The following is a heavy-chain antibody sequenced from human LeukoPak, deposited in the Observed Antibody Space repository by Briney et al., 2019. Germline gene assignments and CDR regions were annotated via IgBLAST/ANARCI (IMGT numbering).Heavy chain of an antibody. V-gene: IGHV3-74*01. CDR2: INSDGSST. Sequence: GGSLRLSCAASGFIFSTYWMHWVRQAPGKGLVWVSCINSDGSSTNYADSVKGCFIISRDNAKNTLYLQMNSLRADDTAVYYCARARLMNWFDPWGLGTLVIVSS. J-gene: IGHJ5*02. CDR1: GFIFSTYW. CDR3: ARARLMNWFDP. D-gene: IGHD2-8*01.